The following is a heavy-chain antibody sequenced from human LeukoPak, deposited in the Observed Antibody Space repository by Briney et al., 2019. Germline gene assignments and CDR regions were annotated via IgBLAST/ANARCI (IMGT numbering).Heavy chain of an antibody. D-gene: IGHD2-21*01. V-gene: IGHV4-39*01. CDR1: GGSISSSSAY. CDR2: FYYSGST. J-gene: IGHJ3*02. CDR3: ARRDPMSDAFDI. Sequence: SETLSLTCTVSGGSISSSSAYCGWIRQPPGKGLEWIGSFYYSGSTYYNPSLKSRVTISVDTSKNQFSLKLSSVTATDTAVYYCARRDPMSDAFDIWGQGTMVTVSS.